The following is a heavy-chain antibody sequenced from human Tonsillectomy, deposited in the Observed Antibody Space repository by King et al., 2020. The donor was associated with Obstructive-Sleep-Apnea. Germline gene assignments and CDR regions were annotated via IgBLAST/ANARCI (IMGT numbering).Heavy chain of an antibody. J-gene: IGHJ4*02. CDR3: ARGAYYDSRSSDY. D-gene: IGHD3-10*01. Sequence: QLVQSGGGLVKPGGSLRLSCAASGFTFSDYYMTWIRQAPGKGLEWVSYISSGSSYTNYADSVMGRFTISRDNAKNSLFLQLNSLIADDTALYYCARGAYYDSRSSDYWGQGTLVTVSS. V-gene: IGHV3-11*06. CDR2: ISSGSSYT. CDR1: GFTFSDYY.